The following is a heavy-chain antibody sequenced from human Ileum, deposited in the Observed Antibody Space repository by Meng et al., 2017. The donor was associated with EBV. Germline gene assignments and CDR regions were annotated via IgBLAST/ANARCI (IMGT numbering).Heavy chain of an antibody. Sequence: LVGAGGVLVQPVGALRRCCAAAGYNFYNYALSWVRRAPGKGLEWVSAISGGADSTYYVHSVEGRFTISRDNSKNTLYLQMNSLRAEDSAVYYCAKGRAGNWFDPWGQGTLVTVSS. CDR3: AKGRAGNWFDP. CDR1: GYNFYNYA. V-gene: IGHV3-23*04. CDR2: ISGGADST. J-gene: IGHJ5*02.